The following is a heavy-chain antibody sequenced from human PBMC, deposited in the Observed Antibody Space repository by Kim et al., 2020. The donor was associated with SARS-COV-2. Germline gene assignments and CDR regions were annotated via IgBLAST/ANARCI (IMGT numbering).Heavy chain of an antibody. CDR2: ISYDGSNK. V-gene: IGHV3-30*18. Sequence: GGSLRLSCAASGFTFSSYGMHWVRQAPGKGLEWVAVISYDGSNKYYADSVKGRFTISRDNSKNTLYLQMNSLRAEDTAVYYCAKDLGYGSGSYYNDGYWGQGTLVTVSS. CDR3: AKDLGYGSGSYYNDGY. D-gene: IGHD3-10*01. J-gene: IGHJ4*02. CDR1: GFTFSSYG.